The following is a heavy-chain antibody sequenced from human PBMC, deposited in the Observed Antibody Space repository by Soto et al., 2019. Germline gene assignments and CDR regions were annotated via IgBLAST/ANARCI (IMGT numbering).Heavy chain of an antibody. Sequence: SVKVSCKASGVTFSSYTISWVRQAPGQGLEWMGRIIPILGIANYAQKFQGRVTITADKSTSTAYMELSSLRSEDTAVYYCARTTYYDFWSGYYGDYYYYYMDVWGKGTTVTVSS. V-gene: IGHV1-69*02. CDR1: GVTFSSYT. J-gene: IGHJ6*03. CDR2: IIPILGIA. CDR3: ARTTYYDFWSGYYGDYYYYYMDV. D-gene: IGHD3-3*01.